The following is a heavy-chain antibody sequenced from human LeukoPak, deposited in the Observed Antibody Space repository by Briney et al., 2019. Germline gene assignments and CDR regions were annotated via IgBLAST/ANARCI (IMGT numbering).Heavy chain of an antibody. V-gene: IGHV1-18*04. Sequence: ASVKVSCKASGYTFTSYYMHWVRQAPGQGLEWMGWISAYNGNTNYAQKLQGRVTMTTDTSTSTAYMELRSLRSDDTAVYYCARDSRRYSYGYDGGFDYWGQGTLVTVSS. CDR3: ARDSRRYSYGYDGGFDY. CDR2: ISAYNGNT. D-gene: IGHD5-18*01. CDR1: GYTFTSYY. J-gene: IGHJ4*02.